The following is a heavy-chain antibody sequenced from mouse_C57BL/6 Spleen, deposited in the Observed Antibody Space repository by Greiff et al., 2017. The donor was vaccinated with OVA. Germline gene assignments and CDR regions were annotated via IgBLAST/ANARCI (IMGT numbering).Heavy chain of an antibody. Sequence: QVQLQQPGAELVKPGASVKLSCKASGYTFTSYWMQWVKQRPGQGLEWIGEIDPSDSYTNYNQKFKSKATLTVDTSSSTAYMQLSSLTSEDSAVYYCARRAHYYGSSYGAYWGQGTLVTVSA. D-gene: IGHD1-1*01. J-gene: IGHJ3*01. V-gene: IGHV1-50*01. CDR1: GYTFTSYW. CDR2: IDPSDSYT. CDR3: ARRAHYYGSSYGAY.